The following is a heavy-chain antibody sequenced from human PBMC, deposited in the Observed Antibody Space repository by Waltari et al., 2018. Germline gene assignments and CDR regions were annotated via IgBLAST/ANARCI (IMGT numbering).Heavy chain of an antibody. Sequence: EVQLVESGGGLVQPGGSLRLSCAASGFTFSSPAISLVRQAPGKGLEWVSAISGSGGGTYYADSVKGRFTISRDNSKNTLYLQMNSLRAEDTAVYYCAKREYGNTINYWGQGTLVTVSS. CDR3: AKREYGNTINY. CDR2: ISGSGGGT. CDR1: GFTFSSPA. V-gene: IGHV3-23*04. J-gene: IGHJ4*02. D-gene: IGHD6-6*01.